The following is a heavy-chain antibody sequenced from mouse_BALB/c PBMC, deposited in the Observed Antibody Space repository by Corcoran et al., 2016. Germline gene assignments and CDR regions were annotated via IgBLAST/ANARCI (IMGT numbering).Heavy chain of an antibody. Sequence: EVHLQQSGPELVKPAASAKMSCNASGYTFTSYVMHCVKQKPVHGLEWIGYINPYNDGTKYNEKFKGKATLTSCKSSSTAYMELSSLTSEESAVYYCARPSNWYFDVWGAGTMVTVSS. CDR2: INPYNDGT. J-gene: IGHJ1*01. CDR1: GYTFTSYV. V-gene: IGHV1S136*01. CDR3: ARPSNWYFDV.